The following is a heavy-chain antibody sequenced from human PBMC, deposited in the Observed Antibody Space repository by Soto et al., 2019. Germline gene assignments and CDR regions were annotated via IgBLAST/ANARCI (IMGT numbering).Heavy chain of an antibody. D-gene: IGHD5-18*01. CDR2: IKQDGSEK. V-gene: IGHV3-7*05. J-gene: IGHJ4*02. CDR3: ARYLKGYSYGKALYYFDY. Sequence: GGSLRLSCAASGFTFSSYWMSWVRQAPGKGLEWVANIKQDGSEKYYVDSVKGRFTISRDNAKNSLYLQMNSLRAEDTAVYYCARYLKGYSYGKALYYFDYWGQGTLVTVSS. CDR1: GFTFSSYW.